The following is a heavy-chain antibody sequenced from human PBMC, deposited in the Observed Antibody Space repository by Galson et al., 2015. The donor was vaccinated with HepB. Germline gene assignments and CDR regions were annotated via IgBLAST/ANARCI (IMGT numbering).Heavy chain of an antibody. V-gene: IGHV3-33*01. CDR2: IWYHGRDQ. D-gene: IGHD3-22*01. CDR3: ARDGDTSGHYGIFDY. Sequence: LRLSCAASGFTFSSYDIHWVRQAPGKGLEWVSVIWYHGRDQYYADSVTGRFTVSRDQSKNTVYLQMNSLRAEDTGLYFCARDGDTSGHYGIFDYWGQGALVTVSS. J-gene: IGHJ4*02. CDR1: GFTFSSYD.